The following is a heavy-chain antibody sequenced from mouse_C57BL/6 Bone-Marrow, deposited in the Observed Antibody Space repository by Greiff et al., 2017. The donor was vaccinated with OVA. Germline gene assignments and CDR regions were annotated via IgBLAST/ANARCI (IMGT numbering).Heavy chain of an antibody. V-gene: IGHV1-9*01. CDR2: ILPGSGST. J-gene: IGHJ3*01. Sequence: QVQLQQSGAELMKPGASVKLSCKATGYTFTGYWIEWVKQRPGPGLEWIGEILPGSGSTNYNEKFKGKATFTADTSSNTAYMQLSNLTTEDSAIYYCAEGLDDGYLKWFAYWGQGTLVTVSA. CDR1: GYTFTGYW. D-gene: IGHD2-3*01. CDR3: AEGLDDGYLKWFAY.